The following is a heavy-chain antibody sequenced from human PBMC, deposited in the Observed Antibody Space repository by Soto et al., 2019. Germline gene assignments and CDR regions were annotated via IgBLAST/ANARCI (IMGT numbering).Heavy chain of an antibody. CDR1: GGSISSYY. V-gene: IGHV4-59*05. CDR2: IYYSGST. CDR3: ATQEVGGSYVYTFDP. Sequence: PSETLSFTCTVSGGSISSYYWSWIRQPPGKGLEWIGSIYYSGSTYYNPSLKSRVTISVDTSKNQFSLKLSSVTAADTAVYYCATQEVGGSYVYTFDPWGQGTLVTVSS. D-gene: IGHD1-26*01. J-gene: IGHJ5*02.